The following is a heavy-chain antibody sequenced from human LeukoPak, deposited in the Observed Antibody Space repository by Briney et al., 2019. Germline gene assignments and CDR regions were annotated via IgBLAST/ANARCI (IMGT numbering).Heavy chain of an antibody. D-gene: IGHD3-10*01. Sequence: SETLSLTCTVSGGSISSYYWSWIRQPPGKGLEWIGYIYYSGSTNYNPSLKSRVTISVDTSKNQFSLKLSSVTAADTAVYYCAREGTAGDFDYWGQGTLVTVSS. CDR3: AREGTAGDFDY. J-gene: IGHJ4*02. V-gene: IGHV4-59*01. CDR2: IYYSGST. CDR1: GGSISSYY.